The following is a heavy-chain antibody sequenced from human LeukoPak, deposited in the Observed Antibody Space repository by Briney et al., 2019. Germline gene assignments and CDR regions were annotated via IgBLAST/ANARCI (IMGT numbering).Heavy chain of an antibody. CDR3: APSRGGCSSTSCYNANAY. J-gene: IGHJ4*02. V-gene: IGHV4-39*07. CDR2: INHSGST. Sequence: SETLSLTCTVSGGSVSSGSYYWSWIRQPPGKGLEWIGEINHSGSTNYNPSLKSRVTISVDTSKNQFSLKLSSVTAADTAVYYCAPSRGGCSSTSCYNANAYWGQGTLVTVSS. CDR1: GGSVSSGSYY. D-gene: IGHD2-2*02.